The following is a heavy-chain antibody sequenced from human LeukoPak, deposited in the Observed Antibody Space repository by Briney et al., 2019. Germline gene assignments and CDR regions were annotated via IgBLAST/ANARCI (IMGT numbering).Heavy chain of an antibody. D-gene: IGHD2-2*01. CDR1: GGSISSGDYY. Sequence: SEPLSLTCTVSGGSISSGDYYWSWIRQPPGKGLEWIGYIYYSGRTYYNPSLKSRITISVYTSKNQFSLKLSSVTAADTAVYYCAKNIVVVPAAPDAFDIWGQGTMVTVSS. V-gene: IGHV4-30-4*01. CDR2: IYYSGRT. J-gene: IGHJ3*02. CDR3: AKNIVVVPAAPDAFDI.